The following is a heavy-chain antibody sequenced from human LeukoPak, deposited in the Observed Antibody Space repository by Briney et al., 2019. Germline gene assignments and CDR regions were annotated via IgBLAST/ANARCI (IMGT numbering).Heavy chain of an antibody. CDR2: INHSGST. Sequence: SETLSLTCAVYGGSFSGYYWNWLRQPPGKGLEWIGEINHSGSTNYNPSLKRRVTISVDTCKNQFSLKLSSVTAADTAVYYCARGRITMIRGAPLWFDTGGQGTLVTVSS. CDR1: GGSFSGYY. D-gene: IGHD3-10*01. CDR3: ARGRITMIRGAPLWFDT. V-gene: IGHV4-34*01. J-gene: IGHJ5*02.